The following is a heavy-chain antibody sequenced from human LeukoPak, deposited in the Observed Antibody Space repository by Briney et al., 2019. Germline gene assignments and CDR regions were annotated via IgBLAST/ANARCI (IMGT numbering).Heavy chain of an antibody. J-gene: IGHJ4*02. V-gene: IGHV3-15*01. D-gene: IGHD2-21*02. Sequence: GGSLRLSCAASGFTFSNAWMSWVRQAPGKGLEWVGRIKSKTDGGTTDYAAPVKGRFTISRDDSKNTLYLQMNSLRTEDTAVYYCGGDPKYYFDYWGQGTLVTVSS. CDR1: GFTFSNAW. CDR2: IKSKTDGGTT. CDR3: GGDPKYYFDY.